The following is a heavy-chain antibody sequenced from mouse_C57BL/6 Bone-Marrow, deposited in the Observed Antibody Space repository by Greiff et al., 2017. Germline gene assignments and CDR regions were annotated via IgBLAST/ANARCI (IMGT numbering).Heavy chain of an antibody. Sequence: VQLQQPGAELVKPGASVKLSCKASGYTFTSYWMHWVKQRPGQGLEWIGMIHPNSGSTNYNEKFKSKATLTVDKSSSTAYMQLSSLTSEDSAVYYCARRDGNYVVDYWGQGTTLTVSS. D-gene: IGHD2-1*01. CDR2: IHPNSGST. CDR1: GYTFTSYW. CDR3: ARRDGNYVVDY. V-gene: IGHV1-64*01. J-gene: IGHJ2*01.